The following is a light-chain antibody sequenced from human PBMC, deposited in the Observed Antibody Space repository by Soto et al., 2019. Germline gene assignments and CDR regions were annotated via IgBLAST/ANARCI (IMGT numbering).Light chain of an antibody. CDR3: HQYSSSRRT. CDR2: DAS. Sequence: IVLTQSPATLSLSPGERATLSCRASQSVSNYLAWYQQKPGQAPRLLIHDASNRAPGIPDRFSGSGSGTDFTLTISRLEPEDFAVYYCHQYSSSRRTFGQGTKVDIK. CDR1: QSVSNY. V-gene: IGKV3-11*01. J-gene: IGKJ1*01.